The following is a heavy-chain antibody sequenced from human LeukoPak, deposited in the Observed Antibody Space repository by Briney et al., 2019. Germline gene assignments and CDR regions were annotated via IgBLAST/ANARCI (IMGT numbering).Heavy chain of an antibody. CDR2: IDPSDSHS. J-gene: IGHJ4*02. CDR3: ATREKRSPRGYIYGYVDY. D-gene: IGHD5-18*01. CDR1: GYSFTSYW. V-gene: IGHV5-10-1*01. Sequence: GESLRISCKGSGYSFTSYWISWARQMPGKGLEWMGRIDPSDSHSNYSPSFEGHVIFSVDKSISTAYLQWSSLKASDTAIYYCATREKRSPRGYIYGYVDYWGQGTLVTVSS.